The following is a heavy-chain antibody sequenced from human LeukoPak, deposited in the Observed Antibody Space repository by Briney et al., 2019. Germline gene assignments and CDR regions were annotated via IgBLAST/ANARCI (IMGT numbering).Heavy chain of an antibody. Sequence: ASVKVSCKASAYTFTDYYMHWVRQAPGQGLEWMGRINLKSGGTNYAQKFQGRFTLTRDTSISTAYMDLTSLRSDDTAVYYCARGGPFPSSSSSREYYLDYWGQGTLVTVSS. CDR1: AYTFTDYY. CDR2: INLKSGGT. CDR3: ARGGPFPSSSSSREYYLDY. J-gene: IGHJ4*02. V-gene: IGHV1-2*06. D-gene: IGHD6-6*01.